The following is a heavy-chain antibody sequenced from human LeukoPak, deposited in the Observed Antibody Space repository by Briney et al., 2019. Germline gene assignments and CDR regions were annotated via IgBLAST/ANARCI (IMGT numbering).Heavy chain of an antibody. D-gene: IGHD6-19*01. CDR2: ISSNGDNT. Sequence: GGSLRLSCSASGFTFSTYAMHWVRQAPGKGLEYVSAISSNGDNTYYADSVKGRFTISRDNSKNTLYLQMRSLRAEDTAVYYCVKDGRGWLVDYWGQGTLVTVSS. CDR3: VKDGRGWLVDY. V-gene: IGHV3-64D*06. CDR1: GFTFSTYA. J-gene: IGHJ4*02.